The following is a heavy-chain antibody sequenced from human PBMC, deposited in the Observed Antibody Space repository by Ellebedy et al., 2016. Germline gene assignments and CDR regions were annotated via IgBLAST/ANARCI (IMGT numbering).Heavy chain of an antibody. CDR1: GFAFSSHY. CDR3: ARKRASLDS. V-gene: IGHV3-7*03. J-gene: IGHJ4*02. CDR2: IKPDGSEK. Sequence: GESLKISCVASGFAFSSHYMSWVRQAPGKGLESVANIKPDGSEKNYVDSVKGRFTISRDNAKNSLYLQLNSLRAEDTAVYSCARKRASLDSWGQGTLVTVSS.